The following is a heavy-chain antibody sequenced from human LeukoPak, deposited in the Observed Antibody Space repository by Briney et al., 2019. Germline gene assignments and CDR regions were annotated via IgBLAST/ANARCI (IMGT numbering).Heavy chain of an antibody. J-gene: IGHJ4*02. V-gene: IGHV4-39*01. CDR2: MFYRGST. CDR3: VRQGGWGGAASLIEF. Sequence: SETLSLTCTVSGGSIHNCSLYWLCLRQPPGKGLEWIASMFYRGSTYYNASLRSRVTLSVDTSMNQFSLKLSSVTASDTATFYCVRQGGWGGAASLIEFWGQGTLVTVSS. D-gene: IGHD2-15*01. CDR1: GGSIHNCSLY.